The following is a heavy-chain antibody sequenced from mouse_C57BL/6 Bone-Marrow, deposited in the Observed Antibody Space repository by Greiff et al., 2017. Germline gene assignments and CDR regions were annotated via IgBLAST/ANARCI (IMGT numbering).Heavy chain of an antibody. D-gene: IGHD1-1*01. CDR2: ISDGGSYT. V-gene: IGHV5-4*01. J-gene: IGHJ2*01. Sequence: EVHLVESGGGLVKPGGSLKLSCAASGFTLSSYAMSWVRQTPEKRLEWVATISDGGSYTYYPDNVKGRFTISRDNAKNNLYLQMSHLKSEDTAMYYCARLSTVVATDYWGQGTTLTVSS. CDR3: ARLSTVVATDY. CDR1: GFTLSSYA.